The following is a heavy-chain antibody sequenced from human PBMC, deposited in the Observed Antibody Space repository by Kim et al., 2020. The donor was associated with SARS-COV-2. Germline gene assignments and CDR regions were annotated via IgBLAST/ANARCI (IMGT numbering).Heavy chain of an antibody. CDR1: GFTFSNAW. CDR3: TTGYRYGSSWPIYYYYGMDV. V-gene: IGHV3-15*01. D-gene: IGHD6-13*01. CDR2: IKSKTDGGTT. Sequence: GGSLRLSCAASGFTFSNAWMSWVRQAPGKGLEWVGRIKSKTDGGTTDYAAPVKGRFTISRDDSKNTLYLQMNSLKTEDTAVYYCTTGYRYGSSWPIYYYYGMDVWGQGTTVTVSS. J-gene: IGHJ6*02.